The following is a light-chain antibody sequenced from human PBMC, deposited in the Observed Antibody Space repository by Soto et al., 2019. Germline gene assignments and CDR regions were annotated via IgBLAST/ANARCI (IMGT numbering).Light chain of an antibody. Sequence: IHMTQSPSSLSASVGDRVTITCRASQGITTYLNWYQQKPGEAPKLLISTSGTLQRGVPSRFTGSGSGTDFTLTITGLQRADFATYFCQQTYNTPYTFGQGTKLEIK. J-gene: IGKJ2*01. CDR2: TSG. V-gene: IGKV1-39*01. CDR1: QGITTY. CDR3: QQTYNTPYT.